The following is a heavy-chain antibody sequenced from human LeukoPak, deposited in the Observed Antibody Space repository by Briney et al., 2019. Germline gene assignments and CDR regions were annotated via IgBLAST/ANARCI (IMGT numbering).Heavy chain of an antibody. CDR1: GFVFSDYY. D-gene: IGHD3-10*01. V-gene: IGHV3-11*06. J-gene: IGHJ4*02. CDR2: ISSSNSYT. CDR3: VKTLKYYGSGRGLFDS. Sequence: GGSLRLSCAASGFVFSDYYMSWIRQAPGKGLEWVSYISSSNSYTNYADSVKGRFTISRDNSKNMLYLQMSSLRADDTAVYYCVKTLKYYGSGRGLFDSWGQGILATVSS.